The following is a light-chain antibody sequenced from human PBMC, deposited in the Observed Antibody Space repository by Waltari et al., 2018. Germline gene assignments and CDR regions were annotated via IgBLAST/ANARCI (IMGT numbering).Light chain of an antibody. CDR1: NIGSYS. Sequence: SYVLTQPPSVSVAPGATARITCGGDNIGSYSVTWYQQKPGQAPVLVIRYDSDRPSGIPERFSGSNSANTATLTISRVEAGDEANYYCQVWHAAIDPGVFGTGTEVTV. CDR2: YDS. CDR3: QVWHAAIDPGV. J-gene: IGLJ1*01. V-gene: IGLV3-21*04.